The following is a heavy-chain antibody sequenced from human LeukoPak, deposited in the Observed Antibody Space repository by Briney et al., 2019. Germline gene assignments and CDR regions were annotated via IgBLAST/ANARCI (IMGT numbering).Heavy chain of an antibody. CDR2: IRYDGSNK. CDR1: GFTFSNYG. D-gene: IGHD4-17*01. Sequence: PGGSLRLSCAASGFTFSNYGMHWVRQAPGKGLEGVAFIRYDGSNKYYADSVKGRFTISRDNSKNTLYLQMNSLRVEDTAVYYCANGPLPTVTFFDSWGQGTLVTVSS. J-gene: IGHJ4*02. CDR3: ANGPLPTVTFFDS. V-gene: IGHV3-30*02.